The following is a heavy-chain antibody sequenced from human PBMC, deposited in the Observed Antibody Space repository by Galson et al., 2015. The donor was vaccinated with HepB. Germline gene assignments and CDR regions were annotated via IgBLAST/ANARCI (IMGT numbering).Heavy chain of an antibody. CDR3: ARWSGYDLGGYYYDSSGYYSHVGFDY. Sequence: CAISGDSVSSNSAAWNWIRQSPSRGLEWLGRTYYRSKWYNDYAVSVKSRITINPDTSKNQFSLQLNSVTPEDTAVYYCARWSGYDLGGYYYDSSGYYSHVGFDYWGQGTLVTVSS. CDR2: TYYRSKWYN. V-gene: IGHV6-1*01. J-gene: IGHJ4*02. CDR1: GDSVSSNSAA. D-gene: IGHD3-22*01.